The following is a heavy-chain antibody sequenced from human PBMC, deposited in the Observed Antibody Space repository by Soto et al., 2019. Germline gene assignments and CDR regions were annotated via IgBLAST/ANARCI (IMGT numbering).Heavy chain of an antibody. CDR3: AKLKSGSDAFDI. Sequence: PGGSLRLSCAASGFTFSSYAMSWVRQAPGKGLEWVSAISGSGGSTYYADSVKGRFTTSRDNSKNTLYLQMNSLRAEDTAVYYCAKLKSGSDAFDIWGQGTMVTVSS. V-gene: IGHV3-23*01. J-gene: IGHJ3*02. D-gene: IGHD3-22*01. CDR1: GFTFSSYA. CDR2: ISGSGGST.